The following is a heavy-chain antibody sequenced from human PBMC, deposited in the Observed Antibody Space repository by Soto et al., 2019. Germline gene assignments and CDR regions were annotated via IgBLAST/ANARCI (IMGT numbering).Heavy chain of an antibody. V-gene: IGHV4-30-4*01. CDR1: GGSISSGDYY. CDR2: IYYSGST. CDR3: ARDPAMVPRMDV. Sequence: PSETLSLTCTVSGGSISSGDYYWSWIRQPPGKGLEWIGYIYYSGSTYYNPSLKSRVTISVDTSKNQFSLKLSSVTAADTAVYYCARDPAMVPRMDVWGQGTTVTVSS. D-gene: IGHD5-18*01. J-gene: IGHJ6*02.